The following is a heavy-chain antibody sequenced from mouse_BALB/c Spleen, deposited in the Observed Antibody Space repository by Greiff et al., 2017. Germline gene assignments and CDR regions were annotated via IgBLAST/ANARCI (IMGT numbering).Heavy chain of an antibody. Sequence: EVKLQESGPSLVKPSQTLSLTCSVTGDSITSGYWNWIRKFPGNKLEYMGYISYSGSTYYNPSLKSRISITRDTSKNQYYLQLNSVTTEDTATYYCARYGNYGYWYFDVWGAGTTVTVSS. CDR1: GDSITSGY. J-gene: IGHJ1*01. CDR2: ISYSGST. V-gene: IGHV3-8*02. CDR3: ARYGNYGYWYFDV. D-gene: IGHD2-1*01.